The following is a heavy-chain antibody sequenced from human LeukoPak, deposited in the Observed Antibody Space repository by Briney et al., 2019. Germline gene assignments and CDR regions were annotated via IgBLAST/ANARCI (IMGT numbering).Heavy chain of an antibody. D-gene: IGHD5-18*01. J-gene: IGHJ3*02. Sequence: SETLSLTCIVSGGSISSYYWNWIRQPPGKGLEWIGSIYYSGRTYYNPSLKSRVTMSIDTSKNQFSLKLTSVTAADTAVYYCARPDQRGYSYGYSAFDIWGQGTMVTVSS. V-gene: IGHV4-39*01. CDR3: ARPDQRGYSYGYSAFDI. CDR2: IYYSGRT. CDR1: GGSISSYY.